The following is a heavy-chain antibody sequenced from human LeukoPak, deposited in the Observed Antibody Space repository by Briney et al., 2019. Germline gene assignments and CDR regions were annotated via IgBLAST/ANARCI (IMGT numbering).Heavy chain of an antibody. D-gene: IGHD5-12*01. J-gene: IGHJ5*02. CDR1: GYTFTGYY. V-gene: IGHV1-2*02. Sequence: ASVKVSCKASGYTFTGYYMHWVRQAPGQGLEWMGWINPNSGGTNYAQKFQGRVTMTRDTSISTAYMELSRLRSDDTAVYYCARGWGIVATIGWFDPWGQGTPVTVSS. CDR2: INPNSGGT. CDR3: ARGWGIVATIGWFDP.